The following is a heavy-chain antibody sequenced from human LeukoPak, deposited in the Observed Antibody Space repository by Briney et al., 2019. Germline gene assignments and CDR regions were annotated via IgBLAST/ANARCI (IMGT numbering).Heavy chain of an antibody. CDR1: GFTFSGSW. CDR2: INRDGSQK. V-gene: IGHV3-7*01. CDR3: VLGYSYGYLFDY. D-gene: IGHD5-18*01. J-gene: IGHJ4*02. Sequence: TGGSLRLSCAASGFTFSGSWMSWVRQAPGEGLEWVANINRDGSQKYYVDSVKGRFTISRDNAKNSLYLQMNSLRAEDTAVYYCVLGYSYGYLFDYWGQGTLVTVSS.